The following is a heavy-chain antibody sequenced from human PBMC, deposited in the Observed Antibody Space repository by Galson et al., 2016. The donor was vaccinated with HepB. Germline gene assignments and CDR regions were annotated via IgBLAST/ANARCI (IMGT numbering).Heavy chain of an antibody. D-gene: IGHD3-3*01. V-gene: IGHV3-15*01. CDR1: GFTVINAL. CDR2: IKTRTEGGTT. Sequence: SLRLSCAASGFTVINALMIWVRQAPGKGLEWVGRIKTRTEGGTTDYAAPVKGRFTISRDDSTNTLYLQMNSLKAEDTAVYYCTAVAPPQVDVSFWYYYGLDVWGQGATVTVSS. CDR3: TAVAPPQVDVSFWYYYGLDV. J-gene: IGHJ6*02.